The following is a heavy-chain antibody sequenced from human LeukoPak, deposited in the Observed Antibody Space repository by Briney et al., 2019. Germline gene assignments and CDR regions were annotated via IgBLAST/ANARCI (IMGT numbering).Heavy chain of an antibody. CDR2: IYYSGST. V-gene: IGHV4-59*08. CDR3: ARGTFYGSGTYISWFDP. Sequence: SETLSLTCTVSGGSISSYYWSWIRQPPGKGLECIGYIYYSGSTNYNPSLKSRVTILVDTSKNQFSLKLSSVTAADTAVYYCARGTFYGSGTYISWFDPWGQGTLVTVSS. J-gene: IGHJ5*02. D-gene: IGHD3-10*01. CDR1: GGSISSYY.